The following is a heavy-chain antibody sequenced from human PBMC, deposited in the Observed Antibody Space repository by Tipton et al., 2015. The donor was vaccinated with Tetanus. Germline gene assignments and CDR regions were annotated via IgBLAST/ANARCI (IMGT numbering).Heavy chain of an antibody. J-gene: IGHJ5*02. Sequence: TLSLTCTVSGDSISGSPYFWNWIRQHPQKGLQWIGYIYYSGSTFYNPSFESRVTISVDTSKNQFSLKLTSVTAADTAVYYCARDQGGGRVVRLNWFDPWGQGIQVTVSS. V-gene: IGHV4-31*03. D-gene: IGHD6-6*01. CDR2: IYYSGST. CDR1: GDSISGSPYF. CDR3: ARDQGGGRVVRLNWFDP.